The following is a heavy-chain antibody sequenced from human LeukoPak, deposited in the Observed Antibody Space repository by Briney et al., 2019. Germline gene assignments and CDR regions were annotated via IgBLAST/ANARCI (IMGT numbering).Heavy chain of an antibody. CDR1: GFTFTHYA. V-gene: IGHV3-48*04. CDR2: ITYNSDAI. Sequence: GGSLRLSCAASGFTFTHYAMNWVRQAPGKGLEWLSYITYNSDAIYYADSVKGRFTVSRDSAKNSIYVQMNNLRAEDTAVYYCVRDRAAPDSWGQGTLVTVSS. CDR3: VRDRAAPDS. D-gene: IGHD3-10*01. J-gene: IGHJ4*02.